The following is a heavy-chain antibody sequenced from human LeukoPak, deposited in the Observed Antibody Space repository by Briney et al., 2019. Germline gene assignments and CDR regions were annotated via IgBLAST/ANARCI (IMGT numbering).Heavy chain of an antibody. J-gene: IGHJ5*02. CDR3: ARGNVMRWDSLNWFDP. V-gene: IGHV4-4*07. Sequence: PSETLSLTCTVSGGSISSYYWSWIRQPAGKGLEWIGRIYTSGSTNYNPSLKSRVTMSVDTSKNQFSLKLSSVTAADTAVYYCARGNVMRWDSLNWFDPWGQGTLVTVSS. D-gene: IGHD1-26*01. CDR1: GGSISSYY. CDR2: IYTSGST.